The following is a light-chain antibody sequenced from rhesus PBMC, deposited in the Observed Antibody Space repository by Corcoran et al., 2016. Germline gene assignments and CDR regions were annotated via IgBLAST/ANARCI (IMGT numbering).Light chain of an antibody. V-gene: IGKV1-69*01. Sequence: DIQMTQSPSSLSASVGDRVTITCRASQGISNWLAWYQQNPGKAPKLLIYRASNLETGVPSRFSGSGSWKDFTLTISSLQPEDIATYYCQQHDNSPWTFGQGTKVEIK. CDR1: QGISNW. CDR2: RAS. CDR3: QQHDNSPWT. J-gene: IGKJ1*01.